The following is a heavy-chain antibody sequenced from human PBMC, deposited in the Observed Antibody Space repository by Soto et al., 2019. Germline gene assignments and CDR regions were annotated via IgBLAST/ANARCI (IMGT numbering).Heavy chain of an antibody. CDR2: ITGSGDKT. D-gene: IGHD2-21*01. CDR1: GFSLKNYA. V-gene: IGHV3-23*01. Sequence: PGGSLRLSCAASGFSLKNYAMTWVRQAPGKGLEWVSGITGSGDKTYYADSVKGRFIISRDNSENTLYLQMNSLRAEDTALYHCARVQVSGIEGRADAFDIWGQGTMVTVSS. J-gene: IGHJ3*02. CDR3: ARVQVSGIEGRADAFDI.